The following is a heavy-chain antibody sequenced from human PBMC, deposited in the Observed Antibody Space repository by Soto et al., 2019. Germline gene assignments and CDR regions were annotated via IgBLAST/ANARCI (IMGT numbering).Heavy chain of an antibody. CDR2: INAGNGNT. J-gene: IGHJ6*02. Sequence: GXPVKVSCKASGYPFTTYSIHWVRQAPGQRLEWMGWINAGNGNTKYSQKFQGRVTITRDTSASTAYMELNSLRSEDTAVYYCARPLSSGWYRSDYYGMDVWGQGTTVTVSS. CDR1: GYPFTTYS. D-gene: IGHD6-19*01. CDR3: ARPLSSGWYRSDYYGMDV. V-gene: IGHV1-3*01.